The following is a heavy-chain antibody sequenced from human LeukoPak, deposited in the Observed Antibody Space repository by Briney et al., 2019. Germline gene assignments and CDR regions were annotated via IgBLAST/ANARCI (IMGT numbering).Heavy chain of an antibody. CDR3: TTDLLAAVGLVSFFDF. Sequence: GGSLRLSCAASGFIFSSYGMHWVRQAPGKGLEWVAVIWYDGSNKYYADSVKGRFTISRDNSKNTLYLQMNSLKIEDTAVYYCTTDLLAAVGLVSFFDFWGQGALVTVSS. V-gene: IGHV3-33*01. CDR2: IWYDGSNK. CDR1: GFIFSSYG. J-gene: IGHJ4*02. D-gene: IGHD6-13*01.